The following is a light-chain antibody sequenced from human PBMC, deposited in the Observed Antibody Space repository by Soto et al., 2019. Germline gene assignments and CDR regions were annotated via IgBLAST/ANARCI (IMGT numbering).Light chain of an antibody. Sequence: SVLTQPPSASGTPGQRVTISCSGSTSNIGSNTVNWYQQLPGTAPKLLIYSNNQRPSGVPDRFSGSKSGTSASLAISGLQSEDEADYYCAAWDDSLSGYVFGTGTKVTVL. J-gene: IGLJ1*01. CDR1: TSNIGSNT. V-gene: IGLV1-44*01. CDR2: SNN. CDR3: AAWDDSLSGYV.